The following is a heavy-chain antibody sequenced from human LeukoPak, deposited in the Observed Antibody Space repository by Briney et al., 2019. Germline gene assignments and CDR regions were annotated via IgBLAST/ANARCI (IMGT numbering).Heavy chain of an antibody. V-gene: IGHV1-8*01. CDR3: ARGRCSSTSCRHDAFDI. CDR1: GYTFTSYD. CDR2: MNPNSGNT. Sequence: ASVKVSCKASGYTFTSYDINWVRQATGQGLEWMGWMNPNSGNTGYAQKFQGRVTMTRNTSISTAYMELSSLRSEDTAVYYCARGRCSSTSCRHDAFDIWGKGTTVTVSS. J-gene: IGHJ3*02. D-gene: IGHD2-2*01.